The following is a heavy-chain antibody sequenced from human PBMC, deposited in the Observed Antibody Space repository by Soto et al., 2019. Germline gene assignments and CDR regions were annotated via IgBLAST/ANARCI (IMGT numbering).Heavy chain of an antibody. CDR3: ARGSYNWSYDGEYGMDV. V-gene: IGHV1-69*12. Sequence: QVQLVQSGAEVKKPGSSVKVSCKASGGTFSSYAISWVRQAPGQGLEWMGGIISIFGTANYAQKFQGRVTITADESTSTAYMELSSLRSEDTAVYYCARGSYNWSYDGEYGMDVWGQGTTVTVSS. CDR2: IISIFGTA. J-gene: IGHJ6*02. CDR1: GGTFSSYA. D-gene: IGHD1-7*01.